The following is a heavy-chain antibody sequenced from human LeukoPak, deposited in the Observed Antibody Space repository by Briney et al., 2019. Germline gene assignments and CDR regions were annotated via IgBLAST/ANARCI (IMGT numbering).Heavy chain of an antibody. V-gene: IGHV4-39*01. J-gene: IGHJ6*02. CDR1: GGSIISSSYY. CDR2: ISYTGNT. CDR3: ASRTGDYCSGGSCYPRNYYYYGMDV. D-gene: IGHD2-15*01. Sequence: SETLSLTCTVSGGSIISSSYYWGWIRQPPGKGLEWIGTISYTGNTYYNPSLKSRVTISVDTSKNQFSLKLSSVTAADTAVYYCASRTGDYCSGGSCYPRNYYYYGMDVWGQGTTVTVSS.